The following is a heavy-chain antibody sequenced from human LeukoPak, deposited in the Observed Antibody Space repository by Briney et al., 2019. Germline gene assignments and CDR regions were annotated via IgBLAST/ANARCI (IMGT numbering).Heavy chain of an antibody. CDR1: GFTFSRYS. CDR3: ARDRYSSSPRFDF. D-gene: IGHD2-2*01. V-gene: IGHV3-21*01. J-gene: IGHJ4*02. CDR2: ISGGSSYI. Sequence: GESLKISCTASGFTFSRYSMNWFRQAPGKGLEWVSSISGGSSYIYSAVSLKGRFTISRDNAKNSLYLQMNSLRVEDTAVYYCARDRYSSSPRFDFWGQGTLVTVSS.